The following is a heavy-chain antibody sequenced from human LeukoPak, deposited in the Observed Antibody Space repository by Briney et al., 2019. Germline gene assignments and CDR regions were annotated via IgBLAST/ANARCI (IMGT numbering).Heavy chain of an antibody. CDR3: ARAPESSWYLVRYYYYYMDV. CDR2: INSDGSST. D-gene: IGHD6-13*01. Sequence: GGSLRLSCAASGFTFSSYEMNWVRQAPGKGLVWVSRINSDGSSTSYADSVKGRFTISRDNAKNTLYLQMNSLRAEDTAVYYCARAPESSWYLVRYYYYYMDVWGKGTTVTVSS. CDR1: GFTFSSYE. J-gene: IGHJ6*03. V-gene: IGHV3-74*01.